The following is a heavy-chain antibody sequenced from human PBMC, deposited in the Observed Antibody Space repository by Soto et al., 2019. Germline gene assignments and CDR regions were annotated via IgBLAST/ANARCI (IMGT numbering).Heavy chain of an antibody. CDR1: GGSISSSSYY. J-gene: IGHJ4*02. D-gene: IGHD6-13*01. Sequence: QLQLQESGPGLVKPSETLSLTCTVSGGSISSSSYYWGWIRQPPGKGLEWIGSIYYSGSTYYNPSLKSRVTISVDTSKNQFSLKLSSVTAADTAVYYCATFYNIGYSSSWYGNYFDYWGQGTLVTVSS. V-gene: IGHV4-39*01. CDR2: IYYSGST. CDR3: ATFYNIGYSSSWYGNYFDY.